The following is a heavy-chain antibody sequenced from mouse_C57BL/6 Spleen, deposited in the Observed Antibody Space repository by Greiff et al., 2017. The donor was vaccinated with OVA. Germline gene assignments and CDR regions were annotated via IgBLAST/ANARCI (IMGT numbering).Heavy chain of an antibody. CDR3: ARDSPFDY. V-gene: IGHV1-18*01. CDR2: INPNNGGT. CDR1: GYTFTDYN. J-gene: IGHJ2*01. Sequence: VQLQQSGPELVKPGASVKIPCKASGYTFTDYNMDWVKQSHGKSLEWIGDINPNNGGTIYNQKFKGKATLTVDKSSSTAYMQLSSLTSEDSAVYYCARDSPFDYWGQGTTLTVSS.